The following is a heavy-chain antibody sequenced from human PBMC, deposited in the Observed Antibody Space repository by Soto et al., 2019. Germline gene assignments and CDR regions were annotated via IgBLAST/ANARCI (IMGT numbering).Heavy chain of an antibody. Sequence: EVQLVESGGGLVQPGRSLRLSCTASGFTFGDYAMSWVRQAPGKGLEWVGFIRSKAYGGTTEYAASVKGRFTISRDDSKSIAYLQMNSLKTEHTAVYYRTAGKLYPFLDFDYWGQGTLVTVSS. J-gene: IGHJ4*02. V-gene: IGHV3-49*04. CDR2: IRSKAYGGTT. CDR3: TAGKLYPFLDFDY. CDR1: GFTFGDYA. D-gene: IGHD2-8*01.